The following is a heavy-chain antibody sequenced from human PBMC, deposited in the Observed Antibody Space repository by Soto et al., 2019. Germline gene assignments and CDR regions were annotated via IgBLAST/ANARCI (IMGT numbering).Heavy chain of an antibody. D-gene: IGHD3-16*02. CDR2: INHSGST. J-gene: IGHJ4*02. CDR1: GGSFSGYY. V-gene: IGHV4-34*01. CDR3: AREKAFWGSYLTNLDY. Sequence: QVQLQQWGAGLLKPSETLSLTCAVYGGSFSGYYWSGIRQPPGKGLEWVGEINHSGSTNYNPSLKSRVTKSVATSKNQFSLKLSSVTAADTAVYYCAREKAFWGSYLTNLDYWGQGTLVTVSS.